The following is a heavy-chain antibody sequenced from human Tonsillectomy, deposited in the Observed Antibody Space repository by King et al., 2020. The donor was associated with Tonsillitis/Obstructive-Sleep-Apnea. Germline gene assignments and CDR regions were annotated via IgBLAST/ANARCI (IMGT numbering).Heavy chain of an antibody. D-gene: IGHD2-15*01. V-gene: IGHV4-34*01. CDR3: ARLMVAYYYYYMDV. CDR2: INHSGST. J-gene: IGHJ6*03. CDR1: GGSFSGYY. Sequence: VQLQQWGAGLLKPSETLSLTCAVYGGSFSGYYWSWIRQPPGKGLEWIGEINHSGSTNCNPSLKSRVTISVDTSKNQFSLKLSSVTAADTAVYYCARLMVAYYYYYMDVWGKGTTVTVSS.